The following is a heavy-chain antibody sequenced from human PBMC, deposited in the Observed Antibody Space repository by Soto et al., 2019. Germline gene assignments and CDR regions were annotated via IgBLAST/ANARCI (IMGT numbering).Heavy chain of an antibody. J-gene: IGHJ6*02. CDR3: ARDYSNSPTYGMDV. V-gene: IGHV6-1*01. CDR1: GDSASSNNAA. D-gene: IGHD6-6*01. Sequence: SQTLSLTCAISGDSASSNNAAWNWIRQSPSRGLEWLGRAYYKSKWYHDYALSVKSRINIDPDTFRNQFSLQLDSVTPDDTAVYYFARDYSNSPTYGMDVWGQGPTVTVSS. CDR2: AYYKSKWYH.